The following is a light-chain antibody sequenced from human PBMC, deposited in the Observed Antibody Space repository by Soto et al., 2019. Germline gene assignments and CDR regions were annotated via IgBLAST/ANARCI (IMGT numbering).Light chain of an antibody. V-gene: IGLV2-8*01. CDR1: SSDVGDYNY. CDR3: ISYAGYGNWV. CDR2: EVN. J-gene: IGLJ3*02. Sequence: QSALTQPPSASGSPGQSVTISCTGTSSDVGDYNYVSWYQQHPGNAPKLMIYEVNKRPSGVPDRFSGSKSGNTASLTVSGLQYEEESDNYSISYAGYGNWV.